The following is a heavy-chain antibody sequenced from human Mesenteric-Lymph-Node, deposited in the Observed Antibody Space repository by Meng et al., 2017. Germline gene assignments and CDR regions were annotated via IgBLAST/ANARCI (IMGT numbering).Heavy chain of an antibody. CDR2: FYYTGTT. Sequence: SETLSLTCTVSGGSISSSSDYWGWIRQPPGKGLEWIGSFYYTGTTYYNPSLKSRVTISQDTSKNQFSLKLTSVTAADTAVYYCATENYVVVPAALDYWGQGTLVTVSS. J-gene: IGHJ4*02. CDR3: ATENYVVVPAALDY. D-gene: IGHD2-2*01. V-gene: IGHV4-39*07. CDR1: GGSISSSSDY.